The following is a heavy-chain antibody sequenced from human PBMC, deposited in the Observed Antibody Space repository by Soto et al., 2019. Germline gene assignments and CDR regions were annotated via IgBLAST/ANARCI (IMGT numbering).Heavy chain of an antibody. J-gene: IGHJ6*04. Sequence: ASLKVSFKASWYTFTIDYINLVLHCTLQWREWMGWMNPNSGNTGYAQKFQGRVTINRNTSISTAYMQLSSLRSEDTAVYYCARELRSTADDQHYSYYGIQVWGKGXTVTVS. CDR3: ARELRSTADDQHYSYYGIQV. V-gene: IGHV1-8*01. CDR1: WYTFTIDY. CDR2: MNPNSGNT. D-gene: IGHD2-2*01.